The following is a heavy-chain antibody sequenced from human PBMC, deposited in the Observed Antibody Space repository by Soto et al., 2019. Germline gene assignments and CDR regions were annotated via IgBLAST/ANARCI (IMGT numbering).Heavy chain of an antibody. Sequence: ASVKVSCKASGYTFTSYYMHWVRQAPGQGLEWMGKINPSSGSTSYAQKFQGRVTMTRDTSTSTVYMELSSLRSEDTALYYCAKEPDVICGSYTLFDPWGQGTLVTVSS. J-gene: IGHJ5*02. CDR3: AKEPDVICGSYTLFDP. D-gene: IGHD1-26*01. V-gene: IGHV1-46*01. CDR2: INPSSGST. CDR1: GYTFTSYY.